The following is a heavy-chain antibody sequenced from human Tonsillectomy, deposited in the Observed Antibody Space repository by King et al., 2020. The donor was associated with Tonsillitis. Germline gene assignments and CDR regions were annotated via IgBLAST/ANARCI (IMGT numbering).Heavy chain of an antibody. Sequence: EQLVQSGGGLVQPGGSLRLSCAASGFTFSSYWMHWVRQAPGKGLVWVSRINSVGSSTTYADSVKGRFTISRDNAKNTLYLQMNSLRAEDTAVYYCSREYYGFWSGYYMDVWGKGTTVTVSS. D-gene: IGHD3-3*01. CDR1: GFTFSSYW. V-gene: IGHV3-74*02. J-gene: IGHJ6*03. CDR3: SREYYGFWSGYYMDV. CDR2: INSVGSST.